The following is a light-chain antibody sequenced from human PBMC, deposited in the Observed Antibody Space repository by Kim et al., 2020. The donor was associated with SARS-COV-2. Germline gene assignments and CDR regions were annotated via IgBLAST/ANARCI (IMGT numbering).Light chain of an antibody. CDR3: QTWGAGVHWV. J-gene: IGLJ3*02. CDR1: SGHTNYA. Sequence: QPVLTQSPSASASLGASVKLTCTLTSGHTNYAIAWHQQQPEKGPRYLMKVNSDGSHTKGDGIPDRFSGSSSGAEYYLTISSLQSEDEADYYCQTWGAGVHWVFGGGTQLTVL. V-gene: IGLV4-69*01. CDR2: VNSDGSH.